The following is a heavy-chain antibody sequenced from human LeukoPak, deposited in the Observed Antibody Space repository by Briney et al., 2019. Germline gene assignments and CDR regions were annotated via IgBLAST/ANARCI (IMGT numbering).Heavy chain of an antibody. J-gene: IGHJ4*02. CDR3: ATEYSSSGH. V-gene: IGHV4-34*01. CDR2: INHSGST. D-gene: IGHD6-13*01. CDR1: GGSFSGYY. Sequence: SETLSLTCAVYGGSFSGYYWSWIRQPPGKGLEWIGEINHSGSTNYNLSLKSRVTISVDTSKNQFSLKLSSVTAADTAVYYCATEYSSSGHWGQGTLVTVSS.